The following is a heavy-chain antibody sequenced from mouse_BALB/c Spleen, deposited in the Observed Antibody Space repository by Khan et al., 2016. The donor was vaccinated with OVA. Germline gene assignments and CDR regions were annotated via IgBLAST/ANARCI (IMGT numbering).Heavy chain of an antibody. D-gene: IGHD2-14*01. CDR1: GYTFTTYT. V-gene: IGHV1-4*01. CDR3: VREGAYYRSDGWFAY. Sequence: QVQLQQSGAELARPGASVKMSCKASGYTFTTYTIHWVKQRPGQGLEWIGYIIPSNDYTNYNQKFKDWATLTADKSSSTAYMQLSSLTSEDSAVYYCVREGAYYRSDGWFAYWGQGTLVTVSA. J-gene: IGHJ3*01. CDR2: IIPSNDYT.